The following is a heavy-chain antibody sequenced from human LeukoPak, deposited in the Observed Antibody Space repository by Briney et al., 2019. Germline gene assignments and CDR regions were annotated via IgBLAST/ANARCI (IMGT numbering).Heavy chain of an antibody. CDR2: IYTSGST. V-gene: IGHV4-4*07. Sequence: SETLSLTCTVSGGSISSYYWSWIRQPAGKGLEWIGRIYTSGSTNYNPSLKSRVTMSVDTSKNQFSLKLSSATAADTAVYYCARDPIYYDSSGYYYENWFDPWGQGTLVTVSS. D-gene: IGHD3-22*01. J-gene: IGHJ5*02. CDR1: GGSISSYY. CDR3: ARDPIYYDSSGYYYENWFDP.